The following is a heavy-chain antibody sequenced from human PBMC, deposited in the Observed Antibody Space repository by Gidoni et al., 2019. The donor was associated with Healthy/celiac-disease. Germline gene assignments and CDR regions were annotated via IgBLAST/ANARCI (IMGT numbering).Heavy chain of an antibody. Sequence: QVQLQESGPGLVKPSETLSLTCTASGGSISSYYWSWIRQPPGKGLEWIGYIYYSGSTNYNPSLKSRVTISVDTSKNQFSLKLSSVTAADTAVYYCASRMVRGVRAFDPWGQGTLVTVSS. V-gene: IGHV4-59*01. CDR2: IYYSGST. D-gene: IGHD3-10*01. J-gene: IGHJ5*02. CDR1: GGSISSYY. CDR3: ASRMVRGVRAFDP.